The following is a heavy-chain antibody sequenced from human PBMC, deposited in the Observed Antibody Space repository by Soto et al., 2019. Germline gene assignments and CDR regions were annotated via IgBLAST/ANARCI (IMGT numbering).Heavy chain of an antibody. D-gene: IGHD5-18*01. CDR2: IYYSGST. CDR1: GGSISSDDYY. V-gene: IGHV4-30-4*01. Sequence: PSETLSLTCTVSGGSISSDDYYWSWIRHPPGKGLEWIGYIYYSGSTYYNPSLKSRVTISIDMSKNQFSLKLSSVTAADTAVYYCARNLGGYSYNYFDYWGQGTLVTVSS. CDR3: ARNLGGYSYNYFDY. J-gene: IGHJ4*02.